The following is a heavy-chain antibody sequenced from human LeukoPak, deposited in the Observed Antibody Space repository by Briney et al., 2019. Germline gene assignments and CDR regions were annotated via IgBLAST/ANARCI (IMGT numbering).Heavy chain of an antibody. CDR3: ARDRSPSGYYQGAFFDY. CDR1: GFTVSSNY. Sequence: GGSLRLSCAASGFTVSSNYMSWVRQAPGKGLEWVSVIYSGGSTYYADSVKGRFTISRDNSKNTLYLQMNSLRAEDTAVYYCARDRSPSGYYQGAFFDYWGQGILVTVSS. D-gene: IGHD3-22*01. V-gene: IGHV3-53*01. CDR2: IYSGGST. J-gene: IGHJ4*02.